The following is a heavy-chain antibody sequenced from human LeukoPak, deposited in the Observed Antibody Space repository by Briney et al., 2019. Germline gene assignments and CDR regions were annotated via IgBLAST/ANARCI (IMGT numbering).Heavy chain of an antibody. D-gene: IGHD3-16*02. CDR1: GYSFTTYD. V-gene: IGHV1-8*01. J-gene: IGHJ4*02. Sequence: GASVKVSCKASGYSFTTYDINWVRQATGQGLEWMGWMNPNSGNTGYAQRFQGRVTMTRDTSISTAYMELSRLRSDDTAVYYCARGYYVWGSYRYFYFDYWGQGTLVTVSS. CDR3: ARGYYVWGSYRYFYFDY. CDR2: MNPNSGNT.